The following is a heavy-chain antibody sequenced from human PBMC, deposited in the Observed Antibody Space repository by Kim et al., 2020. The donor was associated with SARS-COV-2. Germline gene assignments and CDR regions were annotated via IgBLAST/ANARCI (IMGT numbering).Heavy chain of an antibody. D-gene: IGHD3-10*01. V-gene: IGHV7-4-1*02. CDR2: INTKTGNP. Sequence: ASVKVSCKTSGYIFTRYSMNWVRQAPGQGLEWMGWINTKTGNPKYGQDFTGRFVFSLDTSVTTAYLEISSLKVEDSAIYYCARESDGSDHWFDTWGQGTQVTFSS. J-gene: IGHJ5*02. CDR1: GYIFTRYS. CDR3: ARESDGSDHWFDT.